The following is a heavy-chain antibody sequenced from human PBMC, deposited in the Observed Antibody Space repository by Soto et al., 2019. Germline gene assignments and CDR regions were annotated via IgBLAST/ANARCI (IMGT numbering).Heavy chain of an antibody. Sequence: QVQLEQSGGEVKKPGSSVKVSCKASGVTFSKFIMTWVRQAPGLGLEWVGGIIPIFGTANCAKKFLGRVTITADESTSTSYLEVSNLRSEDTAVYYCAKVRYSSPMGYYYGMDVWGQGTAVTVSS. CDR3: AKVRYSSPMGYYYGMDV. CDR1: GVTFSKFI. V-gene: IGHV1-69*01. J-gene: IGHJ6*02. D-gene: IGHD6-19*01. CDR2: IIPIFGTA.